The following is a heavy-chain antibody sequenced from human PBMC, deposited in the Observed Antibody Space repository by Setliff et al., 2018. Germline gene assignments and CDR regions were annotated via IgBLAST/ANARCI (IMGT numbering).Heavy chain of an antibody. CDR2: IWHDGGNK. D-gene: IGHD2-15*01. V-gene: IGHV3-33*08. CDR1: GFTFSSYS. J-gene: IGHJ4*02. CDR3: ARTCSGSGCYAGLES. Sequence: GESLKISCAASGFTFSSYSMNWVRQAPGKGLEWVAVIWHDGGNKYHADSVKGRFTISRDNSKNTLYLQMNSLRPEDTAVYYCARTCSGSGCYAGLESWGQGTPVTVS.